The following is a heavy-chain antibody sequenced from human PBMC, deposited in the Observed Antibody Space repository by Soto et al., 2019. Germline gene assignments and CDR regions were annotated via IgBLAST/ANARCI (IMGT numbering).Heavy chain of an antibody. D-gene: IGHD4-17*01. CDR2: IYHSGST. CDR1: GGSISSGGYS. V-gene: IGHV4-30-2*01. CDR3: ARGLRDGDMVAVYHNWFDP. Sequence: SETLSLTCAVSGGSISSGGYSWSWIRQPPGKGLEWIGYIYHSGSTYYNPSLKSRVTISVDRSKNQFSLKLSSVTAADTAVYYCARGLRDGDMVAVYHNWFDPWGQGTLVTVSS. J-gene: IGHJ5*02.